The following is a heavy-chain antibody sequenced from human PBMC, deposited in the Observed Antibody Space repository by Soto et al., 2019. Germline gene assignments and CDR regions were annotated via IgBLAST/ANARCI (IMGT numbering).Heavy chain of an antibody. D-gene: IGHD2-2*01. CDR2: IYYSGST. J-gene: IGHJ4*02. CDR1: GGSISSSSYY. Sequence: SETLSLTCTVSGGSISSSSYYWGWIRQPPGKGLEWIGSIYYSGSTYYNPSLKSRVTISVDTSKNQFSLKLSSVTAADTAVYYCARHDWEEVVPAAISNYFDYWGQGTLVTVSS. V-gene: IGHV4-39*01. CDR3: ARHDWEEVVPAAISNYFDY.